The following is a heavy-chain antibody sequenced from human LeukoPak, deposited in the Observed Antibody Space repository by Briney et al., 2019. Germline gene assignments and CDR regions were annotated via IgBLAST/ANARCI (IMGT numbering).Heavy chain of an antibody. Sequence: ASVKVSCKSSGYTFNGYYMHWVRQAPGQGFEWMGRIDSNSGGTNYAQNFQGRVTMTRDTSISTVYMELISLRSDDTAVYYCAREMNYDDYRTSDYWGQGTLVTVSS. J-gene: IGHJ4*02. CDR2: IDSNSGGT. D-gene: IGHD4-17*01. CDR3: AREMNYDDYRTSDY. CDR1: GYTFNGYY. V-gene: IGHV1-2*02.